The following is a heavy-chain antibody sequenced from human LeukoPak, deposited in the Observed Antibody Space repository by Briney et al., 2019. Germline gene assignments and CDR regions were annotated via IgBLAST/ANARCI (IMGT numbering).Heavy chain of an antibody. Sequence: ASVKVSCKASGYTFTSYAMHWVRQAPGQRLEWMGWINAGNGNTKYSQKFQGRVTITRDTSASTAYMELSSLRSEDTAVYYCARVEGEYITIFGVVKQPDYGMDVWGQGTTVTVSS. CDR2: INAGNGNT. CDR1: GYTFTSYA. D-gene: IGHD3-3*01. V-gene: IGHV1-3*01. J-gene: IGHJ6*02. CDR3: ARVEGEYITIFGVVKQPDYGMDV.